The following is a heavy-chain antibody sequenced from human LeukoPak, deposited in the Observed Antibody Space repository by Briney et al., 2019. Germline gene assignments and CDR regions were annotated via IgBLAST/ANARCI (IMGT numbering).Heavy chain of an antibody. CDR1: GFSFSANA. V-gene: IGHV3-23*01. CDR3: ANDRHSCGWSAGIAN. J-gene: IGHJ4*02. CDR2: ISGPGSST. Sequence: PGGALRLSCAASGFSFSANAMSWVRQAPGPGLGWVSAISGPGSSTYYAHSVKGRFSISRDTSKNTLYLQMSTLTAEDTAVYYSANDRHSCGWSAGIANWGQGTLVTVSS. D-gene: IGHD6-19*01.